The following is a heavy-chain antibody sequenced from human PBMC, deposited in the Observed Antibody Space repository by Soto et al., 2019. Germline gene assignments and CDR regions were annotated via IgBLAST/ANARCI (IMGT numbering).Heavy chain of an antibody. CDR1: GYTFTNFG. CDR2: NRAYNRNT. J-gene: IGHJ4*02. D-gene: IGHD5-12*01. CDR3: ARGGAPIYY. V-gene: IGHV1-18*01. Sequence: QVQLVQSGAEVKKPGASVKVSCKASGYTFTNFGISWVRQAPGQGLEWMGWNRAYNRNTNYAQKLQGRLTMTTDTSTSTAEMELRSLRSDDTVVYYCARGGAPIYYWCPGTRVTVSS.